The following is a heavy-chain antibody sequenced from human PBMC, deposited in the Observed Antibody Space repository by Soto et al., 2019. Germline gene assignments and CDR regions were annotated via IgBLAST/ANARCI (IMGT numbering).Heavy chain of an antibody. CDR2: VNPIVGMS. V-gene: IGHV1-69*02. J-gene: IGHJ4*02. D-gene: IGHD3-10*01. CDR3: ATSYGSGRTHFDY. CDR1: GGPFNFYT. Sequence: QIQLVQSGAEVKKPGSSVKVSCTPSGGPFNFYTINWVRQAPGQRPEWVRRVNPIVGMSSSASKFQGRVTMTADKLTSKSYMYLTGLKSEDTAVYYCATSYGSGRTHFDYWGQGTLVTVSS.